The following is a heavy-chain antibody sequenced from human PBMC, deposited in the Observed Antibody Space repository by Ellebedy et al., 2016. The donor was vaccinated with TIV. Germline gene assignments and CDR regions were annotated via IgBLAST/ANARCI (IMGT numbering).Heavy chain of an antibody. V-gene: IGHV1-46*01. J-gene: IGHJ4*02. D-gene: IGHD1-26*01. Sequence: ASVKVSCXASGYTFTSYYMHWVRQAPGQGLEWMGIINPSGGSTSYAQKFQGRVTMTRDTSTSTVYMELSSLRSEDTAVYYCAREPDSGSYLGRFDYWGQGTLVTVSS. CDR3: AREPDSGSYLGRFDY. CDR2: INPSGGST. CDR1: GYTFTSYY.